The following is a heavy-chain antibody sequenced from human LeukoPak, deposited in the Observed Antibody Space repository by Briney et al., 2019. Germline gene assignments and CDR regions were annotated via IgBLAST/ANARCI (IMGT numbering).Heavy chain of an antibody. CDR2: IYHSGST. J-gene: IGHJ4*02. Sequence: PSETLSLTCTVSGGSISSGGYYWSWIRQPPGKGLEWIGYIYHSGSTYYNPSLKSRVTISVDRSKNQFSLKLSSVTAADTAVYYCARDGASLRCRQSRDSSSADSCLAGFDYWGQGTLVTVSS. D-gene: IGHD6-6*01. V-gene: IGHV4-30-2*01. CDR1: GGSISSGGYY. CDR3: ARDGASLRCRQSRDSSSADSCLAGFDY.